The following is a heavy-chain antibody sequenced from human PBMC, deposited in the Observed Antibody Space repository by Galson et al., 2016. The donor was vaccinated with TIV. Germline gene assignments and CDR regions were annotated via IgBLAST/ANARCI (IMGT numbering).Heavy chain of an antibody. CDR2: ITDDGSDT. V-gene: IGHV3-74*01. CDR3: ATSTMPNLGDY. J-gene: IGHJ4*02. Sequence: SLRLSCAASEINFSRFWMHWVRQVPGKGLMWVSRITDDGSDTVYADSVRGRFTISRDNSENTVFLQINSLRVEDTAVYYCATSTMPNLGDYWGQGTLVTVST. D-gene: IGHD7-27*01. CDR1: EINFSRFW.